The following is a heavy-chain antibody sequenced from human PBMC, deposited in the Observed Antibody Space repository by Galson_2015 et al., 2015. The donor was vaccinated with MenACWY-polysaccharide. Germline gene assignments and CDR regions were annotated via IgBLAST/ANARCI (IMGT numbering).Heavy chain of an antibody. V-gene: IGHV3-23*01. J-gene: IGHJ4*02. CDR1: GLTFSSYG. D-gene: IGHD3-10*01. CDR3: AKGAAHYGSGNYYDY. CDR2: LSPTTGNT. Sequence: SLRLSCAGSGLTFSSYGMGWVRQAPGKGLEWVSGLSPTTGNTYYADSVRGRFTISRDNSKNTLYLQMDSLRAEDTALYYCAKGAAHYGSGNYYDYRGQGTRPPSPQ.